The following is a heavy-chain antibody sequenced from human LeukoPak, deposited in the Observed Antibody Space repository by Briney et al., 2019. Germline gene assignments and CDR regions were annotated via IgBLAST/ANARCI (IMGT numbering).Heavy chain of an antibody. CDR3: ARVIYSYSSSWSYYFDY. J-gene: IGHJ4*02. CDR2: IYYSGAT. D-gene: IGHD6-13*01. CDR1: GGSVSSDSDY. Sequence: SETLSLTCTVSGGSVSSDSDYWSVIRQPPGKGLEWIAYIYYSGATNYNPSLKSRVTILIDTSKNQFSLKLSSVTAADTAVYYCARVIYSYSSSWSYYFDYWGQGTLVTVSS. V-gene: IGHV4-61*01.